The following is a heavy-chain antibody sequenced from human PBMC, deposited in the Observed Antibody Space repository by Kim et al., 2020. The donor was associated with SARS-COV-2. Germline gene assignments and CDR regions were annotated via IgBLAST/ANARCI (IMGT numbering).Heavy chain of an antibody. J-gene: IGHJ5*02. CDR3: ARGGIGLRFLEWTNRIPNWFDP. CDR2: INHSGST. Sequence: SETLSLTCAVYGGSFSGYYWSWIRQPPGKGLEWIGEINHSGSTNYNPSLKSRVTISVDTSKNQFSLKLSSVTAADTAVYYCARGGIGLRFLEWTNRIPNWFDPWGQGTLVTVSS. CDR1: GGSFSGYY. D-gene: IGHD3-3*01. V-gene: IGHV4-34*01.